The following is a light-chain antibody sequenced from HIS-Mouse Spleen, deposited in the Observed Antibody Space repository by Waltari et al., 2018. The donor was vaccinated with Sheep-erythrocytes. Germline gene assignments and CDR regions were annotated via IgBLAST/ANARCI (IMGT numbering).Light chain of an antibody. CDR3: CSYAGSYNHV. CDR2: EGS. CDR1: SSDVGSYNL. J-gene: IGLJ1*01. Sequence: QSALTQPASVSGSPGQSITIPCPGTSSDVGSYNLVSWYQQHPGKAPKLMIYEGSKRPSGVSNRFSGSKSGNTASLTISGLQAEDEADYYCCSYAGSYNHVFATGTKVTVL. V-gene: IGLV2-23*01.